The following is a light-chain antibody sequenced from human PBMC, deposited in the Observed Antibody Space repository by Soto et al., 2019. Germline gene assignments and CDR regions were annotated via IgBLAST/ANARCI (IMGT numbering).Light chain of an antibody. Sequence: EIVMTQSPATLCVSPGQRASLSCRASQSISTNLAWYQQRPGRSPRLLIFGASTRATGVPARFSGSGSGTDFTLTISSLQSEDFAVYYCQQYNKWPLFTFGPGTRVDIK. V-gene: IGKV3-15*01. J-gene: IGKJ3*01. CDR1: QSISTN. CDR3: QQYNKWPLFT. CDR2: GAS.